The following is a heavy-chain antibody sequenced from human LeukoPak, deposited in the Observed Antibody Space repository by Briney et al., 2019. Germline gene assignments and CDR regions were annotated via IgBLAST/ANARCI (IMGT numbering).Heavy chain of an antibody. D-gene: IGHD2-2*01. Sequence: ASVKVSCKASGYTFTGYSMHWVRQAPGQGLEWMGWINPNSGGTNYAQKFQGRVTMTRDTSISTAYMELSRLRSDDTAVYYCARDLAYCSSTSCYPWGQGTLVTVSS. CDR3: ARDLAYCSSTSCYP. CDR2: INPNSGGT. CDR1: GYTFTGYS. V-gene: IGHV1-2*02. J-gene: IGHJ5*02.